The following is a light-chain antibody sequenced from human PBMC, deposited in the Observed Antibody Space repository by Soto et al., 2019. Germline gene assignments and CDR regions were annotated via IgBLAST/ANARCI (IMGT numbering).Light chain of an antibody. CDR2: KAS. J-gene: IGKJ1*01. V-gene: IGKV1-5*03. Sequence: DIQMTQSPSTLSASVGERVAITCRASQSISFWLAWYQQKAGKAPNLLIYKASRLGSGVPSRFSGSGSETEFTLTISGLQPGDSATYYCQQYNSYSPTFGQGTKVDIK. CDR3: QQYNSYSPT. CDR1: QSISFW.